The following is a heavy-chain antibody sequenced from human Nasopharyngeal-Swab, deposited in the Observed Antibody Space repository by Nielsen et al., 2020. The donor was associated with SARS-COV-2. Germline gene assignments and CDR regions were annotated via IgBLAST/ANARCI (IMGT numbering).Heavy chain of an antibody. CDR1: GFTFSSYS. V-gene: IGHV3-30*04. CDR3: ARAVAGNYYYGMDV. Sequence: GGSLRLSCAASGFTFSSYSMHWVRQAPGKGLEWVAVISYDGSNKYYADSVKGRFTISRDNSKNTLYLQMNSLRAEDTAVYYCARAVAGNYYYGMDVWGQGTTVTVSS. J-gene: IGHJ6*02. D-gene: IGHD6-19*01. CDR2: ISYDGSNK.